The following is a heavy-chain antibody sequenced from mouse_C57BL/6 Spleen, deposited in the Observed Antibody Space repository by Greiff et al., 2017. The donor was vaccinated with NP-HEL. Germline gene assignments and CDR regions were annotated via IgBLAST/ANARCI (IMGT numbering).Heavy chain of an antibody. Sequence: QVQLKQPGAELVKPGASVKLSCKASGYTFTSYWMKWVKQRPGQGLEWIGEIDPSDGSTNYNQKFKGKATLTVDTSSSTAYMQLSSLTSEDSAVYYCARRDIIRKGYFDVWGTGTTVTVSS. D-gene: IGHD1-1*01. CDR3: ARRDIIRKGYFDV. CDR2: IDPSDGST. CDR1: GYTFTSYW. V-gene: IGHV1-50*01. J-gene: IGHJ1*03.